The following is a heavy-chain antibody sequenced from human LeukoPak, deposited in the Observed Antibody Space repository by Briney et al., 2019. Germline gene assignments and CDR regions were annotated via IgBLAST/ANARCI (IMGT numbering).Heavy chain of an antibody. CDR2: IYHSGST. D-gene: IGHD4-11*01. J-gene: IGHJ5*02. V-gene: IGHV4-4*02. CDR3: ARLPSGAYSDYWGWFDP. CDR1: GGSISSDNW. Sequence: PSGTLSLTCAVSGGSISSDNWWSWVRQPPGKGLEWIGEIYHSGSTNYNPSLQSRVTISVDKSKNQFSLKLSSVTAADTAVYYCARLPSGAYSDYWGWFDPWGQGTLVTVSS.